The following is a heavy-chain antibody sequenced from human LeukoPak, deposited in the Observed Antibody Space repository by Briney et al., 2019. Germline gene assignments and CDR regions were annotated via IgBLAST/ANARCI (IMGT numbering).Heavy chain of an antibody. CDR2: MNPNSGNT. CDR3: ARVSSSPNYYYYYMDV. J-gene: IGHJ6*03. CDR1: GYTFTSYD. V-gene: IGHV1-8*01. D-gene: IGHD6-13*01. Sequence: ASVKVSCKASGYTFTSYDINWVRQATGQGLEWMGWMNPNSGNTGYAQKFQGRVTMTRNTSISTAYMELSSLRSEDTAVYYCARVSSSPNYYYYYMDVWGKGTTVTVSS.